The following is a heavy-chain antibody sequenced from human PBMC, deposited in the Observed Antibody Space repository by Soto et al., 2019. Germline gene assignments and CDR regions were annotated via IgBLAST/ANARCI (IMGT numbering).Heavy chain of an antibody. CDR2: IIPIFGTA. D-gene: IGHD2-15*01. V-gene: IGHV1-69*13. CDR1: GGTFSSYA. CDR3: ARDLWCSGGSCYLDV. J-gene: IGHJ6*02. Sequence: SVKVSCKASGGTFSSYAISWVRQAPGQGLEWMGGIIPIFGTANYAQKFQGRVTITADESTSTAYMELCSLRSEDTAVYYCARDLWCSGGSCYLDVWGQGTTVTVSS.